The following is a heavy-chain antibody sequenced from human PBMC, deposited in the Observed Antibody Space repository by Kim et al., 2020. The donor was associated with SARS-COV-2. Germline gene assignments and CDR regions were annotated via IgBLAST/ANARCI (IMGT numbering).Heavy chain of an antibody. CDR3: ARELPHGDYRNDGMDV. V-gene: IGHV3-13*04. Sequence: GGSLRLSCAASGFTFSSYDMHWVRQATGKGLEWVSAIGTAGDTYYPGSVKGRFTISRENAKNSLYLQMNSLRAGDTAVYYCARELPHGDYRNDGMDVWGQGTTVTVSS. CDR1: GFTFSSYD. J-gene: IGHJ6*02. CDR2: IGTAGDT. D-gene: IGHD4-17*01.